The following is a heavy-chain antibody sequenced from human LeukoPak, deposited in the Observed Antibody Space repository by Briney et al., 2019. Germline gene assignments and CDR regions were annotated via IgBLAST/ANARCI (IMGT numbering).Heavy chain of an antibody. CDR1: GFTFSSYA. D-gene: IGHD3-22*01. Sequence: GGSLRFSCAASGFTFSSYAMHWVRQAPGKGLEWVAVISYDGSNKYYADSVKGRFTISRDNSKNTLYLQMNSLRAEDTAVYYCARDMGSSGYYADYWGQGTLVTVSS. CDR3: ARDMGSSGYYADY. V-gene: IGHV3-30-3*01. J-gene: IGHJ4*02. CDR2: ISYDGSNK.